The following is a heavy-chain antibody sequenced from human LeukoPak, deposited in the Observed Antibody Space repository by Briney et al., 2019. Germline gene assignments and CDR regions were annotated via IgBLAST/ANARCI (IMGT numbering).Heavy chain of an antibody. CDR1: GFTFDDYT. V-gene: IGHV3-43*01. CDR3: AKDIGDTAMGSFDY. D-gene: IGHD5-18*01. J-gene: IGHJ4*02. Sequence: GGSLRLSCAAPGFTFDDYTMHWVRQAPGKGLEWVSLISWDGGSTYADSVKGLCTISRDNSKNSLYLQMNSLRTEDTALYYCAKDIGDTAMGSFDYWGQGTLVTVSS. CDR2: ISWDGGST.